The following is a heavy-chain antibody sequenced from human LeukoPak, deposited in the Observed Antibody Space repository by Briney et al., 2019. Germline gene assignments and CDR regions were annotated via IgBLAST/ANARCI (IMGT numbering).Heavy chain of an antibody. J-gene: IGHJ4*02. CDR2: IVVGSGNT. CDR1: GFTFTSSA. D-gene: IGHD3-22*01. Sequence: ASVKVSCKASGFTFTSSAVQWVRQARGQRLEWIGWIVVGSGNTNYAQKFQERVTITRDMSTSTAYMELSSLRSEDTAVYYCAASPDYYDSSGYSYYFNYWGQGTLVTVSS. V-gene: IGHV1-58*01. CDR3: AASPDYYDSSGYSYYFNY.